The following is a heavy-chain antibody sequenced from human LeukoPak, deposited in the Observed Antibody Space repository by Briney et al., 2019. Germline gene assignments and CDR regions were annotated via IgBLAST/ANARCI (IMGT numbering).Heavy chain of an antibody. Sequence: GGSLRLSCAASGFTFSSYWMSWVRQAPGKGLEWVANIKQDGSEKYYVDSVKGRFTISRDNAKNSLYLQMNSLRAEDTAVYYCASRITMARGRAFDIWGQGTMVTVSS. CDR1: GFTFSSYW. J-gene: IGHJ3*02. V-gene: IGHV3-7*01. CDR2: IKQDGSEK. D-gene: IGHD3-10*01. CDR3: ASRITMARGRAFDI.